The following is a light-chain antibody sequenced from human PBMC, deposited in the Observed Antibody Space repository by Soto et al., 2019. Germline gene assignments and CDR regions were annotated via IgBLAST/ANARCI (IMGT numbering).Light chain of an antibody. CDR3: QQYSGSPIT. CDR2: GAS. Sequence: EVVLTQSPGTLSLSPGEIATLSCGASQSVRSNVAWYQQKPGQAPRLLISGASIRATATPDRFSGSGSGTDFTLTIAGLEPADSGMYYCQQYSGSPITFGQGTRLEIK. CDR1: QSVRSN. V-gene: IGKV3-20*01. J-gene: IGKJ5*01.